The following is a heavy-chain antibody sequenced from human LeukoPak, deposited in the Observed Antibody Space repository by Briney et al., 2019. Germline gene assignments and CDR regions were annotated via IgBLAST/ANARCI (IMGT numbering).Heavy chain of an antibody. V-gene: IGHV3-9*01. CDR3: AKDTRLDSYYNMDV. Sequence: GGSLRLPCAASGFTFDEYAMHWVRQAPGKGLEWVSGISWESGGIGYADSVKGRSTISRDNAKNSLYLQMNSLRAEDTAFYYCAKDTRLDSYYNMDVWGRGTTVTVSS. CDR2: ISWESGGI. D-gene: IGHD2-21*01. CDR1: GFTFDEYA. J-gene: IGHJ6*03.